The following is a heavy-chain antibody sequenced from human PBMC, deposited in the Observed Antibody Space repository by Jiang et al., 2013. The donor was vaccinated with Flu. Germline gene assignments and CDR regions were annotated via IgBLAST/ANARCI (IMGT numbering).Heavy chain of an antibody. D-gene: IGHD2/OR15-2a*01. CDR3: ARPTSTPDTDWYFDL. CDR2: IYYSGST. Sequence: GLVKPSETLSLTCTVSGGSISSTTYYWGWIRQPPGKGLEWIGSIYYSGSTYYNPSLKGRVTISVDTSKNQFSLKLSSVTAADTAVYYCARPTSTPDTDWYFDLWGRGTLVTVSS. CDR1: GGSISSTTYY. J-gene: IGHJ2*01. V-gene: IGHV4-39*07.